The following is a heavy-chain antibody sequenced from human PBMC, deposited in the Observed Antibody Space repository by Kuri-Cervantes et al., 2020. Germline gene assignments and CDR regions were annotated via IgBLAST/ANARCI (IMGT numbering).Heavy chain of an antibody. J-gene: IGHJ4*02. D-gene: IGHD2-15*01. Sequence: GGSLRLSCAASGFTFSSYGMHWVRQAPGKGLEWVAVISYDGSNKYYADSVKGRFTISRDNSKNTLYLQMNSLRAEDTAVYYCAREAPGSSSYVFDYWGQGTLVTVSS. CDR3: AREAPGSSSYVFDY. CDR2: ISYDGSNK. CDR1: GFTFSSYG. V-gene: IGHV3-30*03.